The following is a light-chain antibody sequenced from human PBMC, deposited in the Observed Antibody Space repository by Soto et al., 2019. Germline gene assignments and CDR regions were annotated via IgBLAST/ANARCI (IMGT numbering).Light chain of an antibody. Sequence: DIQMTQSPSTLSASVGDRVTITCRASESISSRLAWYQQNPGKAPKLLIYDASDLDSGVPSRFSGSGSGTEFTLTISSLQPDDFATYYCQQYNSYSRPFGQGTKLEI. J-gene: IGKJ2*01. CDR3: QQYNSYSRP. CDR2: DAS. CDR1: ESISSR. V-gene: IGKV1-5*01.